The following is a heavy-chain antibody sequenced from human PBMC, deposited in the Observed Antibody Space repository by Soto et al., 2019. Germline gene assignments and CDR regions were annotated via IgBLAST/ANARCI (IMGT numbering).Heavy chain of an antibody. CDR3: AREGTETTAFSFDI. CDR2: IHHIGST. V-gene: IGHV4-31*03. Sequence: QVQLQESGPGLVKPSQTLSVTCTVFGGSISNGTYYWRWIRQLPGKGLEWIGYIHHIGSTYYNPSLEGRVSISVDTTKNQFSLRLSSVTGADTAVYYCAREGTETTAFSFDIWGQGTMVTVSS. CDR1: GGSISNGTYY. J-gene: IGHJ3*02. D-gene: IGHD1-1*01.